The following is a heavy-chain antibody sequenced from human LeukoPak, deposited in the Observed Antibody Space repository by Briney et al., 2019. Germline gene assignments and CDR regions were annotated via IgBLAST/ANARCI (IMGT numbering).Heavy chain of an antibody. J-gene: IGHJ5*02. CDR1: GFTFSSYG. Sequence: HPGRSLRLSCAASGFTFSSYGMHWVRQAPGKGLEWVSGSSWNSGSIGYADSVKGRFTISRDNAKNSLYLQMNSLRAEDTALYYCAKGFNYDFWRATQAGAHLKAGWFDPWGQGTLVTVSS. D-gene: IGHD3-3*01. CDR3: AKGFNYDFWRATQAGAHLKAGWFDP. V-gene: IGHV3-9*01. CDR2: SSWNSGSI.